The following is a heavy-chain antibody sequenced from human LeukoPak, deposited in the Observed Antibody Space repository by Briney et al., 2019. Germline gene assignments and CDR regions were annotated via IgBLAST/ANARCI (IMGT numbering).Heavy chain of an antibody. V-gene: IGHV3-23*01. CDR3: AKSWLAYSSCKEGAFDI. D-gene: IGHD6-6*01. J-gene: IGHJ3*02. CDR2: ISGSGGST. CDR1: GFTFSSYA. Sequence: GGSLRLSCAASGFTFSSYAMSWVRQAPGKGLEWASAISGSGGSTYYADSVKGRFTISRDNSKNTPYLQMNSLRAEDTAVYYRAKSWLAYSSCKEGAFDIWGQGTMVTVSS.